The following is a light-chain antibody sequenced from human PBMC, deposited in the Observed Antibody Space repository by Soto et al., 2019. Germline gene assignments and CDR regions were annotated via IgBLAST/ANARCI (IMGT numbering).Light chain of an antibody. CDR2: DVS. CDR1: SSDVGGYNY. J-gene: IGLJ1*01. Sequence: QSALTQPRSVSGSPGQSVTISCTGTSSDVGGYNYVSWYQQHPGKAPKLMIYDVSKRPSGVPDRLSGSKSGNTASLTISGRQAEDEADYYCCSYAGSSTLYVFGTGTKLTVL. CDR3: CSYAGSSTLYV. V-gene: IGLV2-11*01.